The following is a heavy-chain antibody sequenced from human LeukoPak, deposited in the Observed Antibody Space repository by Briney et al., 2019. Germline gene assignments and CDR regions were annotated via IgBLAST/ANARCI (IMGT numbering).Heavy chain of an antibody. V-gene: IGHV4-39*07. CDR3: ARGGYSGSDWTT. CDR1: GGSISSSNFY. CDR2: IYYSGST. D-gene: IGHD5-12*01. J-gene: IGHJ5*02. Sequence: SETLSLTCAVSGGSISSSNFYWGWIRQPPGKGLEWIGSIYYSGSTYYNPSLKSRVTISVDTSKNQFSLKLTSVTAADTAVYYCARGGYSGSDWTTWGQGTRVTVSS.